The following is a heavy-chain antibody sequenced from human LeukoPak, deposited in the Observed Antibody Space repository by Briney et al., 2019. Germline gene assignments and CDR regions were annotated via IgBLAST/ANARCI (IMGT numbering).Heavy chain of an antibody. CDR2: IKQDGSEK. CDR3: VYGDYYYSYFDY. Sequence: GGSLRLSCAASGFTFSSYWMSWVRQAPGKGLEWVANIKQDGSEKYYVDSVKGRFTISRDNAKNSLYLQMNSLRAEGTAVYYCVYGDYYYSYFDYWGQGTLVTVSS. D-gene: IGHD4-17*01. V-gene: IGHV3-7*01. J-gene: IGHJ4*02. CDR1: GFTFSSYW.